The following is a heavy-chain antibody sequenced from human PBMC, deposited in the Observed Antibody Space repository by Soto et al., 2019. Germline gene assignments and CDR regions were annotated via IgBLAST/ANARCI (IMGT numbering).Heavy chain of an antibody. V-gene: IGHV4-34*01. CDR3: ARVERETATTVVDAFDI. CDR2: MSHSGGT. CDR1: GGFVTSGSYY. J-gene: IGHJ3*02. Sequence: QVQLQQWGAGLLKPSETLSLTCAVYGGFVTSGSYYWSWIRQPPGKGLEWIGEMSHSGGTHFNPSPQGRVPISVDTSKNPFTLTMSSVTAADPALYYCARVERETATTVVDAFDIWGPGTMVTVSS. D-gene: IGHD1-1*01.